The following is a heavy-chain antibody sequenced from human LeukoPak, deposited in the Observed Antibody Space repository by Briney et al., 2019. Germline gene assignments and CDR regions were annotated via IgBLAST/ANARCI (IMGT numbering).Heavy chain of an antibody. CDR3: AKDHLPGIVVADRDY. CDR1: GFIFSRYG. V-gene: IGHV3-23*01. D-gene: IGHD6-19*01. CDR2: ISGSGGTS. J-gene: IGHJ4*02. Sequence: GGSLRLSCAASGFIFSRYGVSWARQASGKGLEWVSAISGSGGTSYYADSVKGRFTISRDNSKNTLYLQINSLRAEDTALYYCAKDHLPGIVVADRDYWGQGTLVTVSS.